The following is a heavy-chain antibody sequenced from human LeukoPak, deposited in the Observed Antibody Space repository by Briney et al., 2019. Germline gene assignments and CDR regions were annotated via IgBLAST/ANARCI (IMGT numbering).Heavy chain of an antibody. V-gene: IGHV3-23*01. CDR2: ISGSGGST. D-gene: IGHD4-17*01. Sequence: GGSLRLSCTASGFTFSSFAMSWVRQAPGKGLEWVPVISGSGGSTYYADSVKGRFTLPRDNSKNTLYLQMNSLRAEDTAVYYCAKDRGSYGDYRSYGMDVWGQGTTVTVSS. J-gene: IGHJ6*02. CDR3: AKDRGSYGDYRSYGMDV. CDR1: GFTFSSFA.